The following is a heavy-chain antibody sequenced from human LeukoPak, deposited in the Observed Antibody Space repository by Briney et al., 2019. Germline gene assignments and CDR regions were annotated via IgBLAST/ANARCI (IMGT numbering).Heavy chain of an antibody. V-gene: IGHV4-30-2*01. D-gene: IGHD2-2*01. CDR2: IYHSGST. CDR1: GGSISSGGYY. J-gene: IGHJ4*02. Sequence: PSQTLSLTCTVSGGSISSGGYYWSWIRQPPGKGLEWIGYIYHSGSTYYNPSLKSRVTISVDTSKNQFSLKLSSVTAADTAVYYCARGGIVVVPAAIDYWGQGTLVTVSS. CDR3: ARGGIVVVPAAIDY.